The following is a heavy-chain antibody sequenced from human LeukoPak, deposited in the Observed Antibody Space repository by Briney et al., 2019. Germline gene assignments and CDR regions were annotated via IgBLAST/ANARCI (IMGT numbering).Heavy chain of an antibody. CDR2: ISGSGGST. D-gene: IGHD3-3*01. CDR3: ASRTSYDFWSGYYIIGYMDV. V-gene: IGHV3-23*01. Sequence: GGSLRLSCAASGFTFSSYAMSWVRQAPGKGLEWVSAISGSGGSTYYADSVKGRFTISRDNSKNTLYLQMNSLRAEDTAVYYCASRTSYDFWSGYYIIGYMDVWGKGTTVTVSS. CDR1: GFTFSSYA. J-gene: IGHJ6*03.